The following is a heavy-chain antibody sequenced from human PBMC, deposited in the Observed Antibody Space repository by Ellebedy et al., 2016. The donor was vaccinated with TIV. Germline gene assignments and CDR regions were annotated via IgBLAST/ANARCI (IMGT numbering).Heavy chain of an antibody. CDR3: ARDRIAVADNWFDP. J-gene: IGHJ5*02. D-gene: IGHD6-19*01. V-gene: IGHV3-48*02. Sequence: GGSLRLSCAASGFTFSSYSMSWVRQAPGKGLEWISYISRTSNIIYYADSVKGRFTISRDDAKNSLYLQMNSLRDEDTAVYYCARDRIAVADNWFDPWGQGTLVTVSS. CDR1: GFTFSSYS. CDR2: ISRTSNII.